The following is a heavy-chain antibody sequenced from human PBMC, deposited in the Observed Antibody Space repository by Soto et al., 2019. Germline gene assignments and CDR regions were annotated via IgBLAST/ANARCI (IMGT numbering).Heavy chain of an antibody. CDR3: AGEKVSSWTTHYYYYGMDV. D-gene: IGHD6-13*01. Sequence: ASVKVSCKASGYTFTSYGISWVRQAPGQGLEWMGWISAYNGNTNYAQKLQGRVTMTTDTSTSTAYMELRSLRSDDTAVYYCAGEKVSSWTTHYYYYGMDVWGQGTTVTVSS. V-gene: IGHV1-18*04. J-gene: IGHJ6*02. CDR1: GYTFTSYG. CDR2: ISAYNGNT.